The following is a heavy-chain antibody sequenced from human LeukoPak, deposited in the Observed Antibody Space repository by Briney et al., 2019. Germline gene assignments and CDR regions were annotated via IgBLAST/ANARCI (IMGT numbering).Heavy chain of an antibody. D-gene: IGHD6-19*01. CDR1: GGSFSGYY. Sequence: SETLSLTCAVYGGSFSGYYWSWIRQPPGKGLEWIGEINHSGSTNYNPSLKSRVTISVDTSKNQFSLKLSSVTAADTAVYYCAGGSGWYVLTRLEFDYWGQGTLVTVSS. CDR3: AGGSGWYVLTRLEFDY. CDR2: INHSGST. J-gene: IGHJ4*02. V-gene: IGHV4-34*01.